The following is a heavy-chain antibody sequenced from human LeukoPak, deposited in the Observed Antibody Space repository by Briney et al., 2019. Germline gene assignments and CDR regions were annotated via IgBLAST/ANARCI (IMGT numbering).Heavy chain of an antibody. J-gene: IGHJ5*02. CDR3: ARDHRYSTISWFDP. CDR1: GFTFNSYE. Sequence: HPGGSLRLSCAASGFTFNSYEMNWVRQAPGKGLEWVSYISSSGSTRYYADSVKGRFTVSRDNAKNSLYLQLNSLRAEDTAVYYCARDHRYSTISWFDPWGQGTLVTVSS. V-gene: IGHV3-48*03. CDR2: ISSSGSTR. D-gene: IGHD5-12*01.